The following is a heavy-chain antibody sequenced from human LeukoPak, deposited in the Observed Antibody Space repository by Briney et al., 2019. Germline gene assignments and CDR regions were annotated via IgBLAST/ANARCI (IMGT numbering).Heavy chain of an antibody. CDR3: ARDQHIVVVPAAFNWFDP. D-gene: IGHD2-2*01. V-gene: IGHV3-74*01. CDR2: INSDGSST. Sequence: LTGGSLRLSCAASGFTFSSYWMHWVRQAPGKGLVWVSRINSDGSSTSYADSVKGRFTISRDNSKNTLYLQMNSLRAEDTAVYYCARDQHIVVVPAAFNWFDPWGQGTLVTVSS. CDR1: GFTFSSYW. J-gene: IGHJ5*02.